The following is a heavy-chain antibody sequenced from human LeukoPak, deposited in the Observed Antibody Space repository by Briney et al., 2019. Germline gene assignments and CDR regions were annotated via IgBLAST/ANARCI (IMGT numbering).Heavy chain of an antibody. CDR1: GFTFSDYN. CDR2: ITSSSSYM. D-gene: IGHD6-6*01. J-gene: IGHJ4*02. Sequence: GGSLRLSCAASGFTFSDYNMYWVRQAQGKGLEWVSSITSSSSYMYYADSVKGRFTISRDNAGNSLYLQMNSLRAEDTAVYYCARGGSSSPVISVHWGQGTLVTVSS. CDR3: ARGGSSSPVISVH. V-gene: IGHV3-21*01.